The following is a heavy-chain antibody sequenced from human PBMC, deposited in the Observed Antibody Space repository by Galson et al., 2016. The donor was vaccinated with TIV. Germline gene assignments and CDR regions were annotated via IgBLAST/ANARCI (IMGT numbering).Heavy chain of an antibody. Sequence: SLRLCCAASELTFSDYWMSRFRQGRGKGLEWVANINQDGSENYSVDYVKGRFTISRDNAQNSLVLQMNSLRAEDTAIYYCARVHWDVVVVPGATPNNWFDPWGQGTLVIVSS. CDR1: ELTFSDYW. D-gene: IGHD2-2*01. V-gene: IGHV3-7*01. CDR2: INQDGSEN. CDR3: ARVHWDVVVVPGATPNNWFDP. J-gene: IGHJ5*02.